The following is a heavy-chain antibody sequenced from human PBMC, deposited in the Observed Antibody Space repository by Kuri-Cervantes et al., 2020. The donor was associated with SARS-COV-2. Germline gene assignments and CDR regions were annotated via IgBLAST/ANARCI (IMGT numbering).Heavy chain of an antibody. CDR3: ARVGKGG. CDR1: GFTFSTYN. Sequence: GESLKISCAASGFTFSTYNMNWVRQAPGKGLEWVSSISSSSSYIYYADSVKGRFTISRDNAKNSLYLQMNSLRAEDTAVYYCARVGKGGWGQGTLVTVSS. D-gene: IGHD7-27*01. CDR2: ISSSSSYI. J-gene: IGHJ4*02. V-gene: IGHV3-21*01.